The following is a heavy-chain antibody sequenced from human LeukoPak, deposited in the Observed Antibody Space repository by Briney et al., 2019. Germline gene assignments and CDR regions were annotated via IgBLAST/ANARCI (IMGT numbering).Heavy chain of an antibody. CDR3: ARQRGYCSSISCYAWFDP. Sequence: SEILSLTCTVSGASISSSSYYWGWIRQPPGKGLEWIGSIYYSGSTDYNPSLKSRVSISIDTSKNQFSLKLSSVTAADTAVYYCARQRGYCSSISCYAWFDPWGQGTLVTVSS. D-gene: IGHD2-2*01. CDR2: IYYSGST. V-gene: IGHV4-39*01. CDR1: GASISSSSYY. J-gene: IGHJ5*02.